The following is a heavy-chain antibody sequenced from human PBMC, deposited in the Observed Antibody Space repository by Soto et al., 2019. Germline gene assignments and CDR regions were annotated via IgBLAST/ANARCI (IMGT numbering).Heavy chain of an antibody. CDR2: INKDGSQK. J-gene: IGHJ4*02. D-gene: IGHD7-27*01. Sequence: GALRLSCAASGFTLSNYWMTWVRQAPGKGLEWVANINKDGSQKNYVDSVKGRFTIARDNGQNSLSLQINSLRVEDTAVYYCVRELGLAYWGQGALVTVSS. V-gene: IGHV3-7*03. CDR3: VRELGLAY. CDR1: GFTLSNYW.